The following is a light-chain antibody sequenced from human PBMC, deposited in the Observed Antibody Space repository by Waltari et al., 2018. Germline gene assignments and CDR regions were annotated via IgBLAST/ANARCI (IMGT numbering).Light chain of an antibody. J-gene: IGLJ2*01. V-gene: IGLV2-23*02. CDR2: DVS. CDR3: CSYAGSSTYVV. CDR1: SSDVGGYHY. Sequence: QSALTQPASVSGSPGQSITISCTGTSSDVGGYHYFSWYQQHPGKAPKLMIYDVSKRPSGVSNRFSGSKSGNTASLTISGLQAEDEADYYCCSYAGSSTYVVFGGGTKLTVL.